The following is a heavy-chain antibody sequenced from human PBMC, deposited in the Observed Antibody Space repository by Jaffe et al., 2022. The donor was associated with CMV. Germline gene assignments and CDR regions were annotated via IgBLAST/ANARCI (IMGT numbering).Heavy chain of an antibody. V-gene: IGHV3-49*04. Sequence: EVQLVESGGGLVQPGRSLRLSCTASGFTFGDYAMSWVRQAPGKGLEWVGFIRSKAYGGTTEYAASVKGRFTISRDDSKSIAYLQMNSLKTEDTAVYYCTRARGGSHLWFDYYMDVWGKGTTVTVSS. CDR3: TRARGGSHLWFDYYMDV. J-gene: IGHJ6*03. D-gene: IGHD1-26*01. CDR1: GFTFGDYA. CDR2: IRSKAYGGTT.